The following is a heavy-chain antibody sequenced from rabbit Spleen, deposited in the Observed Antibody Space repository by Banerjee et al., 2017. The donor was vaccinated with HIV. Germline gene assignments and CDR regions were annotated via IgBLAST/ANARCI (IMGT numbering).Heavy chain of an antibody. Sequence: QEQLEESGGDLVKPEGSLTLTCTASGFSFSSSYWICWVRQAPGKGLELIACIYTGSSGTTYYASWAKGRFTISKTSSTTVTLQMTSLTAADTATYFCARSAASGYDYAFNLWGQGTLVTVS. CDR2: IYTGSSGTT. J-gene: IGHJ4*01. CDR1: GFSFSSSYW. D-gene: IGHD1-1*01. CDR3: ARSAASGYDYAFNL. V-gene: IGHV1S45*01.